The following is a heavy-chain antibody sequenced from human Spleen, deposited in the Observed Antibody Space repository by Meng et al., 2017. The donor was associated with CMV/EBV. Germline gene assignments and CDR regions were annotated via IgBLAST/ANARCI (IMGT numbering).Heavy chain of an antibody. CDR2: IRSKAYGGTT. Sequence: GGSLRLSCTASGFTFGDYAMSWVRQAPGKGLEWVGFIRSKAYGGTTEYAASVKGRFTISRDDSKSTAYVQMNSLKTEDTAVYYCTRSFQLLNYYFYGMDVWGQGTTVTVSS. J-gene: IGHJ6*02. D-gene: IGHD2-2*01. V-gene: IGHV3-49*04. CDR3: TRSFQLLNYYFYGMDV. CDR1: GFTFGDYA.